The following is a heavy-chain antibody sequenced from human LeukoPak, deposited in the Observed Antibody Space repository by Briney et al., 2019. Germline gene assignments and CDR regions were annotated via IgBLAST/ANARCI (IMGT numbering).Heavy chain of an antibody. CDR2: IIPILGIA. CDR3: ASSFIAAAGTNAFDI. V-gene: IGHV1-69*04. D-gene: IGHD6-13*01. CDR1: GGTFSSYA. Sequence: GASVKVSCKASGGTFSSYAISWVRQAPGQGLEWMGRIIPILGIANYAQKFQGRVTITADKSTSTAYMELSSLRSEDTAVYYCASSFIAAAGTNAFDIWGQGTMVTVSS. J-gene: IGHJ3*02.